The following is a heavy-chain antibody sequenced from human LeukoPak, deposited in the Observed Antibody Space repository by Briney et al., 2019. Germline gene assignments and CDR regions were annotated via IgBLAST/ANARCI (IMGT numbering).Heavy chain of an antibody. J-gene: IGHJ4*02. CDR3: ARVYDFWSGYCFDY. D-gene: IGHD3-3*01. CDR1: GFTFSSYW. Sequence: GGSLRLSCAASGFTFSSYWMHWVRQAPGKGLVWVSRINSDGSSTSYADSVKGRFTISRDNAKNTLYLQMNSLRAEDTAVYYCARVYDFWSGYCFDYWGQGTLVTVSS. CDR2: INSDGSST. V-gene: IGHV3-74*01.